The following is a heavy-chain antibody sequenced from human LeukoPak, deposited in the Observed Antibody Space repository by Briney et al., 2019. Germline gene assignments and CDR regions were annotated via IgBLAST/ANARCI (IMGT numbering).Heavy chain of an antibody. V-gene: IGHV4-31*03. CDR3: ARVGCSSTSCYPTPDY. D-gene: IGHD2-2*01. CDR2: IYYSGST. J-gene: IGHJ4*02. CDR1: GGSISSGGYY. Sequence: SETLSLTCTVSGGSISSGGYYWSWVRQPPRKGLEWIVYIYYSGSTYHNPSLKSRVTISVDTSKNQFSLKLSSVTAADTAVYYCARVGCSSTSCYPTPDYWGQGTLVTVSS.